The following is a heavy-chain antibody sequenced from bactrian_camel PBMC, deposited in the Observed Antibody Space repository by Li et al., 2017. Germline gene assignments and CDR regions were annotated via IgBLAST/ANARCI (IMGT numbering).Heavy chain of an antibody. D-gene: IGHD1*01. CDR2: IDSDGKT. Sequence: HVQLVESGGASVQAGGSLKLSCVASGISYIPGCIGWFRQPVGKEREGVATIDSDGKTNFARAVKGRFTISKDNAKNTLYLQMNSLKPEDTSMYYCAAATTSRRCPALYLKYEYKYWGQGTQVTVS. J-gene: IGHJ4*01. V-gene: IGHV3S53*01. CDR3: AAATTSRRCPALYLKYEYKY. CDR1: GISYIPGC.